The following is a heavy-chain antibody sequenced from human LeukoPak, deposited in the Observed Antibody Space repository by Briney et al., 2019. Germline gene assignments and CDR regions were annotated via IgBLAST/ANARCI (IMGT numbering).Heavy chain of an antibody. V-gene: IGHV4-34*01. CDR2: INHSGST. CDR1: GGSFSGYY. J-gene: IGHJ4*02. Sequence: PSETLSLTCAVYGGSFSGYYWSWIRQPPGKGLEWIGEINHSGSTNYNPSLKSRVTISVDTSKNQFSLKLSSVPAADTAVYYCARGYRGIAVAGFDYWGQGTLVTVSS. CDR3: ARGYRGIAVAGFDY. D-gene: IGHD6-19*01.